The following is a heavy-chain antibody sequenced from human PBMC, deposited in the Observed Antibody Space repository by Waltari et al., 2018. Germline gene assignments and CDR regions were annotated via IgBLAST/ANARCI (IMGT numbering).Heavy chain of an antibody. V-gene: IGHV1-24*01. D-gene: IGHD1-1*01. CDR3: AALDTTRTTFYYYFYMDV. Sequence: QVQLVQSGAAVKKPGAAVKVSCRVPGDPITDFSMPWVRRAPGKGPEWMGGVDPDDGETVSAPKFRGRLTLTQDTSTETAYLELRNLRSEDTAIYYCAALDTTRTTFYYYFYMDVWGTGTTVTVSS. J-gene: IGHJ6*03. CDR2: VDPDDGET. CDR1: GDPITDFS.